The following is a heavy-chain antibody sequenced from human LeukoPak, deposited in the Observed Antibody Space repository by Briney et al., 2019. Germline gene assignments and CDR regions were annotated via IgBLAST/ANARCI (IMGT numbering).Heavy chain of an antibody. CDR3: ARDLGYDGFDCAP. Sequence: PSETLSLTCTVSGYSINSGYYWSWIRQPPGKRLEWIGSIYYSGSTYSNPTLKSRLTISVDTSTNQISLNLTSVTAADPAVYYCARDLGYDGFDCAPWGQGTLVTVSS. CDR1: GYSINSGYY. CDR2: IYYSGST. V-gene: IGHV4-38-2*02. D-gene: IGHD5-12*01. J-gene: IGHJ5*02.